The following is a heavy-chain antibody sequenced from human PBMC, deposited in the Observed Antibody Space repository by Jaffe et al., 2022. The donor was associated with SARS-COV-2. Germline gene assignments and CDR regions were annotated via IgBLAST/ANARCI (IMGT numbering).Heavy chain of an antibody. J-gene: IGHJ6*03. V-gene: IGHV7-4-1*02. D-gene: IGHD3-10*01. CDR3: ARESYYGSGSYFSLRYYYYYMDV. Sequence: QVQLVQSGSELKKPGASVKVSCKASGYTFTSYAMNWVRQAPGQGLEWMGWINTNTGNPTYAQGFTGRFVFSLDTSVSTAYLQISSLKAEDTAVYYCARESYYGSGSYFSLRYYYYYMDVWGKGTTVTVSS. CDR1: GYTFTSYA. CDR2: INTNTGNP.